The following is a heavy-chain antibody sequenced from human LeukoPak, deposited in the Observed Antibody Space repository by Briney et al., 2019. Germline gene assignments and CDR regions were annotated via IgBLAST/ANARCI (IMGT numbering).Heavy chain of an antibody. V-gene: IGHV4-34*01. CDR3: ARGVRQWLAPGGHY. J-gene: IGHJ4*02. D-gene: IGHD6-19*01. CDR1: GGSFSGYY. Sequence: SETLSLTCAVYGGSFSGYYWSWIRQPPGKGLEWIGEINHSGSTNYNPSLKSRVTISVDTSKNQFSLKLSSVTAADTAVYYCARGVRQWLAPGGHYWVPGPLVTGSS. CDR2: INHSGST.